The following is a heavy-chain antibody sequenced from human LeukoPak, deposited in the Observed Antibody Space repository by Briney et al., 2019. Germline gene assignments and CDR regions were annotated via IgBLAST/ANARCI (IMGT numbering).Heavy chain of an antibody. D-gene: IGHD3-10*01. Sequence: SETLSLTCTVSGGSISSYYWSWIRQPPGKGLEWIGYIYYSGSTNYKPSLKSRVTISVDTSKNQFSLKLSSVAAADTAVYYCARGGYYGSGNDFRFDPWGQGTLVTVSS. V-gene: IGHV4-59*01. J-gene: IGHJ5*02. CDR1: GGSISSYY. CDR2: IYYSGST. CDR3: ARGGYYGSGNDFRFDP.